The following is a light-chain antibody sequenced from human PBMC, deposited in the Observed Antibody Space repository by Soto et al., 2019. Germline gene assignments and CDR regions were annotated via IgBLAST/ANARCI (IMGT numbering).Light chain of an antibody. CDR3: QQSYSTPLT. CDR2: AAS. CDR1: QSISSY. J-gene: IGKJ4*01. V-gene: IGKV1-39*01. Sequence: DIQMPQSASSLSATVGDRVTITCRASQSISSYLNWYQQKPGKAPKLLIYAASSLQSGVPSRFSGSGSGTDFTLTISSLQPEDFATYYCQQSYSTPLTFGRGAKVDIK.